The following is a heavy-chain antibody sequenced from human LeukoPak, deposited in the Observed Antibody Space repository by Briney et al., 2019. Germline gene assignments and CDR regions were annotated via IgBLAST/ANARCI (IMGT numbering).Heavy chain of an antibody. CDR2: VSGRDDST. CDR1: GFTFSNYA. J-gene: IGHJ4*02. CDR3: AKWGDYDILTGYYDSDY. D-gene: IGHD3-9*01. Sequence: GASLRLSCAASGFTFSNYAMSWVRQAPGKGLEWVSAVSGRDDSTYYADSVKGRFTISRDNSKNTLYLQMNSLRAEDTAVYYRAKWGDYDILTGYYDSDYWGQGTLVTVSS. V-gene: IGHV3-23*01.